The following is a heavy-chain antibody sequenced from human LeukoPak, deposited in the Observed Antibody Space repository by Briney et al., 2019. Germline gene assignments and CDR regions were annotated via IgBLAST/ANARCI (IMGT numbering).Heavy chain of an antibody. Sequence: SETLSLTCTVSGGSISNNNYYWAWIRQPPGKGLECIGGIYYSGSPYYNPSLKSRVTISVDTSKNQFSLRLSSVTAADTAVYYCATWRTAKTGFDYWGQGTLVTVSS. D-gene: IGHD1-1*01. V-gene: IGHV4-39*01. CDR3: ATWRTAKTGFDY. J-gene: IGHJ4*02. CDR2: IYYSGSP. CDR1: GGSISNNNYY.